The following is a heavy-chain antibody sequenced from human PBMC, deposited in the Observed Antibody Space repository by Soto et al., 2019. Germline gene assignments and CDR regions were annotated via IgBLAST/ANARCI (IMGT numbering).Heavy chain of an antibody. D-gene: IGHD5-18*01. CDR3: ATLGGTAMVKIDS. CDR1: GGTFSSYA. V-gene: IGHV1-69*06. J-gene: IGHJ4*02. CDR2: IIPIFGTA. Sequence: QVQLLQSGAEVKEPGSSVKVSCKASGGTFSSYAISWVRQAPGQGLEWMGGIIPIFGTANYAQKFQARVTLTADKSTGTAYMALSSLMAEGTAVYYCATLGGTAMVKIDSWGQGTLVTFYS.